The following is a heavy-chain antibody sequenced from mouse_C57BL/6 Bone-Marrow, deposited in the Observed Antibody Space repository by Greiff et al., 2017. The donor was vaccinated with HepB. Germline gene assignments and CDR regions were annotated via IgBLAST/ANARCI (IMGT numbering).Heavy chain of an antibody. CDR3: ARRGEMDY. CDR2: IHPNSGST. CDR1: GYTFTDYY. V-gene: IGHV1-64*01. J-gene: IGHJ4*01. Sequence: QVQLQQSGAELVKPGASVKISCKASGYTFTDYYINWVKQRPGQGLEWIGMIHPNSGSTNYNEKFKSKATLTVDKSSSTAYMQLSSLTSEDSAVYYCARRGEMDYWGQGTSVTVSS.